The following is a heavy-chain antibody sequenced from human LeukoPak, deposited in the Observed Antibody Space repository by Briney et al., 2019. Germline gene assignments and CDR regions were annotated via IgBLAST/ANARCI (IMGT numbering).Heavy chain of an antibody. CDR1: GYSFTCYW. Sequence: GESLKISCKGSGYSFTCYWIGWVRQMPGKGLEWVGIIYPGDSDTRYSPSFQGQVTISADKSISTAYLQWSSLKASDTAMYYCARLEGIAVAGTGFYYFDYWGQGTLVTVSS. D-gene: IGHD6-19*01. CDR3: ARLEGIAVAGTGFYYFDY. J-gene: IGHJ4*02. CDR2: IYPGDSDT. V-gene: IGHV5-51*01.